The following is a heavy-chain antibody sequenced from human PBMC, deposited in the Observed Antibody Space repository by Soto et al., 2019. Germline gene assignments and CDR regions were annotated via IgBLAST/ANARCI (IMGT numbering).Heavy chain of an antibody. CDR1: GGNVSNSSDC. D-gene: IGHD3-9*01. V-gene: IGHV4-39*01. J-gene: IGHJ4*02. Sequence: SQTHPLSYTVAGGNVSNSSDCWGWVRKPPGKGLEWIGSVYYSGSTYYNPSLESRVTISVDKSKNQFSLKLMSLSAADTAVYYCGRLEGLATISYYFDYWGQGALVTISS. CDR3: GRLEGLATISYYFDY. CDR2: VYYSGST.